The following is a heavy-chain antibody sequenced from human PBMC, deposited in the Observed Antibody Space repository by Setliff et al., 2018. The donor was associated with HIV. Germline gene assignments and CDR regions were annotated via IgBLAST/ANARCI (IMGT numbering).Heavy chain of an antibody. Sequence: ASVKVSCNISGYTLTAYGLNWVRQAPGQGPEWMGWFTSYNNQAEYAPKFQGRVTMTIDTSTSTAYMELRNLKYDDTAVYYCARGGDPPYYFLGMDVWGQGTTVTVSS. CDR3: ARGGDPPYYFLGMDV. D-gene: IGHD3-10*01. V-gene: IGHV1-18*01. CDR1: GYTLTAYG. J-gene: IGHJ6*02. CDR2: FTSYNNQA.